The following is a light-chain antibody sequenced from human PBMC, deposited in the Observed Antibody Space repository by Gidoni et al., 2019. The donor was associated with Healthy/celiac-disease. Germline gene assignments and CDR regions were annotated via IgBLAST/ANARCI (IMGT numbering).Light chain of an antibody. J-gene: IGKJ4*01. CDR3: MQALQTPFT. Sequence: LLVTPGEPAAISCRSSQSLLHGNGYNYLDWYLQKPGQSPQLLIYLGSNRASGVPDRFSGSGSGTDFTLKISRVEAEDVGTYYCMQALQTPFTFGGGTKVEIK. V-gene: IGKV2-28*01. CDR2: LGS. CDR1: QSLLHGNGYNY.